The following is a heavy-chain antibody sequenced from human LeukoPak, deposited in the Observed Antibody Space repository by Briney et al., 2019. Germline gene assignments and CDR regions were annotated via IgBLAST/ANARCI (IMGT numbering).Heavy chain of an antibody. CDR1: GGSFSRYY. CDR3: ASFCSSTSCFGDY. Sequence: SETLSLTCAVYGGSFSRYYWSWIRQPPGKGLEWIGEINHSGSTNYNPSLKSRVTISVDTSKNQFSLKLSSVTAADTAVYYCASFCSSTSCFGDYWGQATLVTVSS. D-gene: IGHD2-2*01. V-gene: IGHV4-34*01. J-gene: IGHJ4*02. CDR2: INHSGST.